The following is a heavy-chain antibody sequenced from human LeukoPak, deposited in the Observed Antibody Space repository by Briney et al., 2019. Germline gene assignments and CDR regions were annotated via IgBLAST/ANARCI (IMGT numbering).Heavy chain of an antibody. D-gene: IGHD4/OR15-4a*01. CDR1: GFTFSNYW. J-gene: IGHJ3*02. CDR3: AVKMGLLGYGDDAFDI. CDR2: IKQDGSDK. Sequence: GGSLRLSCAASGFTFSNYWMSRVRQAPGKGLEWVANIKQDGSDKYYVDSVKGRFTISRDNAKNSLYLQMNSLRAEDTAVYYCAVKMGLLGYGDDAFDIWGQGTMVTVSS. V-gene: IGHV3-7*01.